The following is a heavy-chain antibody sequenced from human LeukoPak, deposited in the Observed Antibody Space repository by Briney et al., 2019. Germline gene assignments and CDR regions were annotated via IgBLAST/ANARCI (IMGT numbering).Heavy chain of an antibody. Sequence: SETLSLTCTVSGGSISSSSYYWGWIRQPPGKGLEWIGSIYYSGSTYYNPSLKSRVTISVDTSKNQFSLKLSSVTAADTAVYYCATAPHVNYFDFWGQGALVTVST. CDR2: IYYSGST. J-gene: IGHJ4*02. CDR3: ATAPHVNYFDF. CDR1: GGSISSSSYY. D-gene: IGHD2/OR15-2a*01. V-gene: IGHV4-39*07.